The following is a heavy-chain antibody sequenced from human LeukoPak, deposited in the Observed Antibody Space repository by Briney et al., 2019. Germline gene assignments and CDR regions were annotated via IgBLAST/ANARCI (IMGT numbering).Heavy chain of an antibody. CDR3: AGGEIALYYFDY. CDR1: GGSISSHY. CDR2: IYYSGST. D-gene: IGHD3-10*01. J-gene: IGHJ4*02. Sequence: PSETLSLTCTVSGGSISSHYWSWIRQPPGKGLEWVGYIYYSGSTNYNPSLKSRVTISVDTSKNQFSLKLSSVTAADTAVYYCAGGEIALYYFDYWGQGTLVTVSS. V-gene: IGHV4-59*11.